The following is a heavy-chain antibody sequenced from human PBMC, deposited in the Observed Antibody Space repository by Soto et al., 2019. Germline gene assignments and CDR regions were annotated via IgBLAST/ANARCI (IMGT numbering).Heavy chain of an antibody. Sequence: EVQLVESGGGLVQPGGSLRLSCAASGFTVSSSYMSWVRQAPGKGLEWVSVIYSGGSTYYADSVKGRFTISRDNSKNTLYLQMNSLRAEETAVYYCALYSSSWYRDIGYWGQGTLVTVSS. CDR1: GFTVSSSY. V-gene: IGHV3-66*01. J-gene: IGHJ4*02. CDR3: ALYSSSWYRDIGY. D-gene: IGHD6-13*01. CDR2: IYSGGST.